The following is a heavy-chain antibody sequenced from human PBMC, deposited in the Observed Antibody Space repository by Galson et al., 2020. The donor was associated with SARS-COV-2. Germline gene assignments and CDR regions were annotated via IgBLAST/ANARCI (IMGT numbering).Heavy chain of an antibody. J-gene: IGHJ6*02. CDR3: AREMLDYYYAMDV. CDR1: GFIFSSYS. CDR2: ISSSSGNI. Sequence: GGSLRLSCAASGFIFSSYSMNWVRQAPGKGLEWVSSISSSSGNIYYTDSVKGRFTISRDNAKNSLYLQMNSLRDEDTAVYYCAREMLDYYYAMDVWGQGTTVTVSS. D-gene: IGHD3-10*02. V-gene: IGHV3-21*01.